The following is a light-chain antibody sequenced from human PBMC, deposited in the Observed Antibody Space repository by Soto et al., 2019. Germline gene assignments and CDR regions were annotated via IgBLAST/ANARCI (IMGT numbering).Light chain of an antibody. J-gene: IGKJ3*01. CDR1: QSVSSSY. CDR3: QQRSNWPLFT. Sequence: EIVLTQSPGTLSLSPGERATLSCRASQSVSSSYLAWYLQKPGQAPRLLIYGASSRATGIPDRFSGSGSGTDFTLTISSLEPEDFAVYYCQQRSNWPLFTFGPGTKVDIK. V-gene: IGKV3D-20*02. CDR2: GAS.